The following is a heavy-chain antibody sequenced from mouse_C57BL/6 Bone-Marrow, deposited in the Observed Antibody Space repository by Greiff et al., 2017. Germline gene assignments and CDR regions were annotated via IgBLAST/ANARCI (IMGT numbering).Heavy chain of an antibody. CDR1: GFSLTSYG. J-gene: IGHJ3*01. CDR2: IWGGGST. CDR3: ASRIWFAY. Sequence: QVQLKESGPGLVQPSQSLSITCTVSGFSLTSYGVHWVRQSPGKGLEWLGVIWGGGSTDYNAAFISSLSISKDNSKRQVFFQMNSLQADDTAIYYCASRIWFAYWGQGTLVTVSA. V-gene: IGHV2-2*01.